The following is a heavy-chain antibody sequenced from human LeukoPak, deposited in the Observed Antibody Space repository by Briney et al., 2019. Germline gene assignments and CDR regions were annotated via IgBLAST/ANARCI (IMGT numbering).Heavy chain of an antibody. D-gene: IGHD2-15*01. CDR3: ASELLGYCSGGSCYWVELMRGYFQH. CDR1: GYTFTRYY. V-gene: IGHV1-69*13. Sequence: SVRVSCKASGYTFTRYYMHWVRQAPGHGLEWRGGIIPIFGTANYAQKFQGRVTITADESTSTAYMELSSLRSEDTAVYYCASELLGYCSGGSCYWVELMRGYFQHWGQGTLVTVSS. J-gene: IGHJ1*01. CDR2: IIPIFGTA.